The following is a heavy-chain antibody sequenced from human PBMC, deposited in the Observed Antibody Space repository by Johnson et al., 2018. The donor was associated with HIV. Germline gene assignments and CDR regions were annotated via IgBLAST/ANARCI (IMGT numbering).Heavy chain of an antibody. V-gene: IGHV3-73*01. D-gene: IGHD3-22*01. CDR3: SHESSGDHDAFDM. Sequence: VQLVESGGGLVQPGGSLRLSCAASGFTFSGSAMHWVRQASGKGLEWVGRVRSKANNYGTAYAASVKGRFIISRDDSRNTAYLQMRRLKSEDTAVYYCSHESSGDHDAFDMWGQGTMVTVSS. J-gene: IGHJ3*02. CDR2: VRSKANNYGT. CDR1: GFTFSGSA.